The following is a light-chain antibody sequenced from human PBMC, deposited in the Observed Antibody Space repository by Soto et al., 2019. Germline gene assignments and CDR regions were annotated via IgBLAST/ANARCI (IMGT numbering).Light chain of an antibody. V-gene: IGKV3-20*01. CDR2: DAS. CDR1: QSVDSNY. J-gene: IGKJ4*01. Sequence: EIVLTPSPDTLSLSPGERATLSCRASQSVDSNYLAWYQQKPGQAPRVLIYDASIRATGIPDRFSGSGSGTDFTLTISRLEPEESEVYYCQQYDSSPLTFGGGTKVQIK. CDR3: QQYDSSPLT.